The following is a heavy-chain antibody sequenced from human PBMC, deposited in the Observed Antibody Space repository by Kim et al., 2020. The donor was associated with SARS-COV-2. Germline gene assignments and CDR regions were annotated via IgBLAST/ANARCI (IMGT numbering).Heavy chain of an antibody. V-gene: IGHV3-21*01. D-gene: IGHD3-10*01. J-gene: IGHJ4*02. Sequence: DSLKGRFPISRDNAENSLYLQMHSLRAEDTAVYYCARVGLDYGSGSYPMYWGQGTLVTVSS. CDR3: ARVGLDYGSGSYPMY.